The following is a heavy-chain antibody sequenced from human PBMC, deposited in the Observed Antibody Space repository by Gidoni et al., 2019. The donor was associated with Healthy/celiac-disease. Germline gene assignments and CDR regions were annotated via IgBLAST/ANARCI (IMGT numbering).Heavy chain of an antibody. D-gene: IGHD1-1*01. V-gene: IGHV3-66*01. CDR1: GFTVSSNY. Sequence: EVQLVESGGGLVQPGGSLRLSCAASGFTVSSNYMSWVRQAPGKGLEWVSVIYSGGSTYYADSVKGRFTISRDNSKNTLYLQMNSLRAEDTAVYYCARESHGTTAPPDYYYYYMDVWGKGTTVTVSS. CDR2: IYSGGST. CDR3: ARESHGTTAPPDYYYYYMDV. J-gene: IGHJ6*03.